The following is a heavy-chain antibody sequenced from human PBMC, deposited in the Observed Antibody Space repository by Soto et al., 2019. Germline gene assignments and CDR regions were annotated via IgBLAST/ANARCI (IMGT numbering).Heavy chain of an antibody. CDR1: GDSISSGGYY. Sequence: VQLQQSGPGLVKPSQTLSLTCTVSGDSISSGGYYWTWVRQRPGKGLEWIGYIRYSESTYYNPSLKSRVIVSIDTSKNQFSLRLSSVTAADTAVYFCTRGAWGYAFDVWGQGTMVTVSS. CDR3: TRGAWGYAFDV. J-gene: IGHJ3*01. V-gene: IGHV4-31*03. D-gene: IGHD3-16*01. CDR2: IRYSEST.